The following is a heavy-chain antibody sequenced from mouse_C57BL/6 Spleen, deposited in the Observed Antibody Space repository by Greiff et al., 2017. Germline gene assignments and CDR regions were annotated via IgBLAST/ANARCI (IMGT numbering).Heavy chain of an antibody. CDR3: ARYRVAFDY. V-gene: IGHV3-8*01. J-gene: IGHJ2*01. Sequence: EVQGVESGPGLAKPSQTLSLTCSVTGYSIPSDYWNWIRKFPGNKLEYMGYISYSGSTYYNPSLKSRISITRDTSKNQYYLQLNSVTTEDTATYYCARYRVAFDYWGQGTTLTVSS. CDR1: GYSIPSDY. D-gene: IGHD1-1*02. CDR2: ISYSGST.